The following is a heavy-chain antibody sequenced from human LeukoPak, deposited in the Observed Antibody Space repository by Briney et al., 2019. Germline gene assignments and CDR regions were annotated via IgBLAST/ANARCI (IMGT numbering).Heavy chain of an antibody. CDR3: AKETRGSYSDY. Sequence: GGSLRLSCAASGFTFSSSGMHWVRQAPGKGLEWVAFIRYDGTSKYYTDSVKGRFTISRDNSKNTVYLQMNSLRAEDTAVYYCAKETRGSYSDYWGQGTLVTVSS. CDR2: IRYDGTSK. D-gene: IGHD1-26*01. J-gene: IGHJ4*02. V-gene: IGHV3-30*02. CDR1: GFTFSSSG.